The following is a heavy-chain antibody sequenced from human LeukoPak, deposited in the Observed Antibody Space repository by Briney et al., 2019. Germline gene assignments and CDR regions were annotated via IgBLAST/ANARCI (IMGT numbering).Heavy chain of an antibody. D-gene: IGHD5-24*01. V-gene: IGHV1-18*01. J-gene: IGHJ4*02. CDR1: GYTFTSFG. CDR2: ISAYNGNT. Sequence: ASVKVSCKASGYTFTSFGISWVRQAPGQGLEWMGWISAYNGNTNYAQKLQGRVTMTTDTSTGTAYMELRSLRSDDTAVYYCARDLDGYKSLGYWGQGTLVTVSS. CDR3: ARDLDGYKSLGY.